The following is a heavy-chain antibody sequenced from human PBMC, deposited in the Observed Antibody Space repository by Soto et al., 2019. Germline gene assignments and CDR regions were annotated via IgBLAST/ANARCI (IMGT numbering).Heavy chain of an antibody. CDR1: GGTFSSYT. CDR2: IIPILGIA. Sequence: QVQLVQSGAEVKKPGSSVKVSCKASGGTFSSYTISWVRQAPGQGLEWMGRIIPILGIANYAQKFQGRVTITGEKSTRTAYKEVSRLRSEDTGVYYCAREKEVAAAGTRSINFDYCGQGTLVTVSS. CDR3: AREKEVAAAGTRSINFDY. D-gene: IGHD6-13*01. J-gene: IGHJ4*02. V-gene: IGHV1-69*08.